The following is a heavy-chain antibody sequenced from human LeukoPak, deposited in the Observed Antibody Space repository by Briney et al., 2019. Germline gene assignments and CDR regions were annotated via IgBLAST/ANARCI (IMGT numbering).Heavy chain of an antibody. CDR2: INHRRST. Sequence: SETLSLTCAVYGGSFSGYYWTWIRQPPGKGLEWIGEINHRRSTKYSPSLKSRVTISVDTSKNQFSLRLSSVTAADTAVYCARRVGRWFGERAYYYNYMDVWGKGTTVTVSS. CDR1: GGSFSGYY. CDR3: ARRVGRWFGERAYYYNYMDV. D-gene: IGHD3-10*01. J-gene: IGHJ6*03. V-gene: IGHV4-34*01.